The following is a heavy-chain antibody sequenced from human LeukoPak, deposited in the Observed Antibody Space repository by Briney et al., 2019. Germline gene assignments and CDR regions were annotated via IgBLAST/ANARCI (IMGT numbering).Heavy chain of an antibody. CDR1: GFTFSSYS. J-gene: IGHJ6*02. Sequence: KSGGSLRLSCAASGFTFSSYSMNWVRQAPGKGLEWVPSISSSSSYIYYADSVKGRFTISRDNAKNSLYLQMNSLRAEDTAVYYCARDHNGYSGYDFESVYGMDVWGQGTTVTVSS. CDR2: ISSSSSYI. D-gene: IGHD5-12*01. CDR3: ARDHNGYSGYDFESVYGMDV. V-gene: IGHV3-21*01.